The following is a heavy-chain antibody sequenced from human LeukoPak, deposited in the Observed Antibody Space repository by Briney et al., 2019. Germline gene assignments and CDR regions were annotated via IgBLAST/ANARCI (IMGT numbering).Heavy chain of an antibody. D-gene: IGHD3-9*01. CDR2: INHSGST. V-gene: IGHV4-34*01. CDR3: ARVGYFDWLLDY. CDR1: GGSFSGYY. J-gene: IGHJ4*02. Sequence: SETLSLTCAVYGGSFSGYYWSWIRQPPGKGLEWIGEINHSGSTNYNPSLKSRVTISVDTSKNQFSLKLSSVTAADTAVYYCARVGYFDWLLDYWGQGTLVTVSS.